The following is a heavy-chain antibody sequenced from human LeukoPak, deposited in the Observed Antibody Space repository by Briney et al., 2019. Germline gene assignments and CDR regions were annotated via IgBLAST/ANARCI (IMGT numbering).Heavy chain of an antibody. Sequence: GGSLRLSCAASGFTFSSYGMSWVRQAPGKGLEWVSGISGNSGTTYYADSVKGRFTISRDNSKNTLYLQMNSLRAEDTAVYYCARAGNTRFDYWGQGTLVTVSS. CDR1: GFTFSSYG. D-gene: IGHD2/OR15-2a*01. CDR2: ISGNSGTT. J-gene: IGHJ4*02. CDR3: ARAGNTRFDY. V-gene: IGHV3-23*01.